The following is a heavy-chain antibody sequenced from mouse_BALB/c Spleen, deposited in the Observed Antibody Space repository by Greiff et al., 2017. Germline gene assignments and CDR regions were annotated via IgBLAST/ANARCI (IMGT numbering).Heavy chain of an antibody. CDR1: GYTFTDYD. CDR2: IDPETGGT. Sequence: QVQLQQSGAELVRPGASVTLSCKASGYTFTDYDMHWVKQTPVHGLEWIGAIDPETGGTAYNQKFKGKATLTADKSSSTAYMELRSLTSEDSAVYYCTRYYRYDYWGQGTTLTVSA. V-gene: IGHV1-15*01. J-gene: IGHJ2*01. D-gene: IGHD2-14*01. CDR3: TRYYRYDY.